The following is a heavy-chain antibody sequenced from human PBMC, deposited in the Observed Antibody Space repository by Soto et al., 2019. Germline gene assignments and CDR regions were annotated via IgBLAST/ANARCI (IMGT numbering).Heavy chain of an antibody. D-gene: IGHD3-3*01. J-gene: IGHJ6*02. CDR1: GGSISSGGYC. Sequence: PSETLSLTCTVSGGSISSGGYCWSWIRQHPGKGLEWIGYIYYSGSTYYNPSLKSRVTISVDTSKNQFSLKLSSVTAADTAVYYCARRVSGRDFWSGHYYYGMDVWGQGTTGTVP. CDR3: ARRVSGRDFWSGHYYYGMDV. CDR2: IYYSGST. V-gene: IGHV4-31*03.